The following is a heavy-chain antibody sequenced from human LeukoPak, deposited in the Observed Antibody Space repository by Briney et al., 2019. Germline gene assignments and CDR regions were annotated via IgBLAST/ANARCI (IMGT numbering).Heavy chain of an antibody. CDR1: GYTFTGYY. J-gene: IGHJ5*02. CDR2: INPKSGDT. CDR3: ARVQEITWFDP. D-gene: IGHD3-16*01. V-gene: IGHV1-2*02. Sequence: ASVKVSCKASGYTFTGYYIHWMRQAPGQGLEWMGWINPKSGDTNYAQKFQGRVTMTRDTSINTAHMELRSLRSDDTAMYYCARVQEITWFDPWGQGTLVTVSS.